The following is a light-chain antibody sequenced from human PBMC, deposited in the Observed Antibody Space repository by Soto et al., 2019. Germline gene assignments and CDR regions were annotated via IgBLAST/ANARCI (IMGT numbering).Light chain of an antibody. CDR2: DAS. Sequence: EFMLTQSPGTLSLSPGERATLSCRASQTVRNNYLAWYQQKPGQAPRLLIYDASNRATGIPARFSGSGSGTDFTLTISSLEPEDFAVYYCQQRSNWPPSFGGGTKVDIK. CDR1: QTVRNNY. J-gene: IGKJ4*01. V-gene: IGKV3-11*01. CDR3: QQRSNWPPS.